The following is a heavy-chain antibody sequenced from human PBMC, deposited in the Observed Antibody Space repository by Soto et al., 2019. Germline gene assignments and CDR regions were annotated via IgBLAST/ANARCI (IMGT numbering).Heavy chain of an antibody. D-gene: IGHD2-15*01. Sequence: SETLSLTCTVSGGSISSYYWSWIRQPPGKGLEWIGYIYYSGSTNYNPSLKSRVTISVDTSKNQFSLKLSSVTAADTAVYYCARARFEGCSGGSCYPMNFDYWGQGTLVTVSS. CDR1: GGSISSYY. V-gene: IGHV4-59*01. CDR3: ARARFEGCSGGSCYPMNFDY. CDR2: IYYSGST. J-gene: IGHJ4*02.